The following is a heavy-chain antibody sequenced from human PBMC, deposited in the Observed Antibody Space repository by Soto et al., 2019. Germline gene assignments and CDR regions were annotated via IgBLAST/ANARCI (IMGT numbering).Heavy chain of an antibody. D-gene: IGHD2-2*01. V-gene: IGHV1-58*01. CDR3: AAVMGYCSSTSCYPWDALDI. CDR1: GFTFTSSA. J-gene: IGHJ3*02. CDR2: IVVGSGNT. Sequence: GASVKVSCKASGFTFTSSAVQWVRQARGQRLEWIGWIVVGSGNTNYAQKFQERVTITRDMSTSTAYMELSSLRSEDTAVYYCAAVMGYCSSTSCYPWDALDIWGQGTMVTVSS.